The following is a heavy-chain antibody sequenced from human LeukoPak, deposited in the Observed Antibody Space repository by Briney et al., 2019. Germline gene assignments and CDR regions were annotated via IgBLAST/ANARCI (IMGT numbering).Heavy chain of an antibody. J-gene: IGHJ5*02. Sequence: SQTLSLTCAISGDSVSSKSVAWNWIRQSASRGLEWLGRTYFRSKWYNDYAVSVQSRITINPDTSKNQFSLQLNSVTPEDTAVYYCARSGGEQWLGNWFDPWGQGTLVTVSS. D-gene: IGHD6-19*01. CDR3: ARSGGEQWLGNWFDP. CDR2: TYFRSKWYN. CDR1: GDSVSSKSVA. V-gene: IGHV6-1*01.